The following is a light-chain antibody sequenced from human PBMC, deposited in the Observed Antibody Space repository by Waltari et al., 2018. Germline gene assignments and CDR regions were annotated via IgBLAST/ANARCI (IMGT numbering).Light chain of an antibody. CDR1: RSNIGTNF. CDR2: RNN. CDR3: AAWDDNPGGTWV. V-gene: IGLV1-47*01. J-gene: IGLJ3*02. Sequence: QSALSQPPSASGTPGQRVTSSCSGSRSNIGTNFVYWYQHLPGTAHKLLIHRNNHLPAGVPDPFSGSKSGSSASLDISGLRSEDEADYDCAAWDDNPGGTWVFGGGTNLTVL.